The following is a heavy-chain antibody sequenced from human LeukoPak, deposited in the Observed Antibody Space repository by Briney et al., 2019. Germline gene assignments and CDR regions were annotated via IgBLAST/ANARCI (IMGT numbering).Heavy chain of an antibody. Sequence: PGGSLRLSCAASGFTFSSYWMNWVRQAPGKGLEWVANIKQDGNEKYYVDSVKGRFTISRDNAKNSLYLQMNSLRAEDTAVYYCARELLGHGYNSGDFDYWGQGTLVTVS. J-gene: IGHJ4*02. V-gene: IGHV3-7*01. D-gene: IGHD5-24*01. CDR3: ARELLGHGYNSGDFDY. CDR2: IKQDGNEK. CDR1: GFTFSSYW.